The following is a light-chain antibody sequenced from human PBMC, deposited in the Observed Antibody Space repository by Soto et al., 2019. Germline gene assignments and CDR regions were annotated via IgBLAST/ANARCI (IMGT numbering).Light chain of an antibody. J-gene: IGKJ1*01. CDR2: ATS. CDR1: QNINSY. V-gene: IGKV3-11*01. Sequence: EIVVTQSPSTLSLSKGERATLSCRASQNINSYLAWYQQKPGQAPRRLIYATSNRATGIPARFSGSGSGTDFTLTISSLQSEDVAIYYCQQYNNWPPWTFGQGTKVDI. CDR3: QQYNNWPPWT.